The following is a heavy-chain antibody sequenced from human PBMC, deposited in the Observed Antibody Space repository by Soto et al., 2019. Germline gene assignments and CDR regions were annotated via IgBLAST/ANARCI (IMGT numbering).Heavy chain of an antibody. V-gene: IGHV1-8*01. CDR1: GYTFTSYD. Sequence: QVQLVQSGAEVKKPGASVKVSCKASGYTFTSYDINWVRQATGQGFEWMGWMNPNSGNTGYAQKFQGRVTMTRNTSISPAYMALSSLRSAYTAVYYCARWPDGYYYYGMYVWGQGTTVTVSS. J-gene: IGHJ6*02. CDR3: ARWPDGYYYYGMYV. CDR2: MNPNSGNT.